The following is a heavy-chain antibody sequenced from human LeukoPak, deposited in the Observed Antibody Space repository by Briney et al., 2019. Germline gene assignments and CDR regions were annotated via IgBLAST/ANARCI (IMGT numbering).Heavy chain of an antibody. CDR3: ARGIDDGDNWFDP. J-gene: IGHJ5*02. V-gene: IGHV3-7*03. D-gene: IGHD1-1*01. Sequence: GGSLRLSCAASGFTFSDYWMTWVRQAPGKGLEWVANIKGDGSEKYYVDSVKGRFTISRDNAKNSLYLQMNSLRAEDTALYYCARGIDDGDNWFDPWGQGTLVTVSS. CDR1: GFTFSDYW. CDR2: IKGDGSEK.